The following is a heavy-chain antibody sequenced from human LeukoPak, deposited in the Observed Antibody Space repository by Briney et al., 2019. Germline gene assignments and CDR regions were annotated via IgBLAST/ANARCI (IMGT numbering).Heavy chain of an antibody. CDR3: AREVVWSGYYSYYYYYMDV. Sequence: ASVKVSCKASGYTFNIYGISWVRQAPGQGLEWMGWISARDGNTEYAQNLQDRVTVTTDTSTSTAYMELRSLRSDDTAIYYCAREVVWSGYYSYYYYYMDVWGKGTTVTVSS. V-gene: IGHV1-18*01. D-gene: IGHD3-3*01. CDR2: ISARDGNT. CDR1: GYTFNIYG. J-gene: IGHJ6*03.